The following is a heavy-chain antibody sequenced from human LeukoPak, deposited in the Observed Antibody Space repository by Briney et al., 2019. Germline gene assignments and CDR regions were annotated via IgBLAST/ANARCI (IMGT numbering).Heavy chain of an antibody. CDR3: ARGRGSGWYGDY. Sequence: GGSLRLSCAASGFXFSDYYITWIRQAPGKGLEWVSYISSSSGYTNYADSVKGRFTLSRDNAKHSLYLQLNSLRAEDTALYYCARGRGSGWYGDYWGQGTVVSVSS. V-gene: IGHV3-11*05. J-gene: IGHJ4*02. CDR2: ISSSSGYT. CDR1: GFXFSDYY. D-gene: IGHD6-19*01.